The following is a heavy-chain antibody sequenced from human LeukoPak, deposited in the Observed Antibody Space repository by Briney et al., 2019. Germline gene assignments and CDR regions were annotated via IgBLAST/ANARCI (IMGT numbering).Heavy chain of an antibody. Sequence: SETLSLTCTVSGGSISSYYWSWIRQPPGKGLEWIGYIYYSGSTNYNPSLKSRVTISVDTSKNQFSLKLSSVTAADTAVYYCARDPGSSWYVPAGWFDPWGQGTLVTVSS. V-gene: IGHV4-59*01. CDR2: IYYSGST. J-gene: IGHJ5*02. CDR3: ARDPGSSWYVPAGWFDP. CDR1: GGSISSYY. D-gene: IGHD6-13*01.